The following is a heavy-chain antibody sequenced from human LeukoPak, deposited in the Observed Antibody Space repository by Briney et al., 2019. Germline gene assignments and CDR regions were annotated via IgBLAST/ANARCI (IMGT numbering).Heavy chain of an antibody. J-gene: IGHJ4*02. V-gene: IGHV4-59*01. CDR2: IYYSGST. Sequence: PSETLPLTCTVSGGSISSYYWSWIRQPPGKRLEWIGYIYYSGSTNYNPSLKSRVTMAVDTSKKQFSLKLSSVTAADTAVYYCARGRDGGNYTPLDYWGQGTLVTVSS. D-gene: IGHD4-23*01. CDR1: GGSISSYY. CDR3: ARGRDGGNYTPLDY.